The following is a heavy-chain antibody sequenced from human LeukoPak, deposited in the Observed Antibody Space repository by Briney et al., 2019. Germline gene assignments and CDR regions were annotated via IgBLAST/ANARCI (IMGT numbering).Heavy chain of an antibody. J-gene: IGHJ5*02. CDR2: IYYSGST. V-gene: IGHV4-39*01. D-gene: IGHD3-22*01. CDR3: ALLWGYSSGYKPFDP. CDR1: GGSISSSSYY. Sequence: SQTLSLTCTVSGGSISSSSYYWGWIRQPPGKGLEWIGSIYYSGSTYYNPSLKSRVTISVDTSKNQFSLKLSSVTAADTAVYYCALLWGYSSGYKPFDPWGQGTLVTVSS.